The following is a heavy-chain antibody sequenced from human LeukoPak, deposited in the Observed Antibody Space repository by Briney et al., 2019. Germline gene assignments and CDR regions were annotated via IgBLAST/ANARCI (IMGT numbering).Heavy chain of an antibody. Sequence: GGSLRLSCEASGFTFRSYVVHWVRKVPGKGLEWVTLISFDWRRKYYADSVKGRITISRDNSNNTVDLEMNSQRTDDTSVYLCAKDLKREYSGWDFPTILDNWGQGTVVTVSS. CDR3: AKDLKREYSGWDFPTILDN. J-gene: IGHJ4*02. CDR2: ISFDWRRK. CDR1: GFTFRSYV. V-gene: IGHV3-30*18. D-gene: IGHD5-12*01.